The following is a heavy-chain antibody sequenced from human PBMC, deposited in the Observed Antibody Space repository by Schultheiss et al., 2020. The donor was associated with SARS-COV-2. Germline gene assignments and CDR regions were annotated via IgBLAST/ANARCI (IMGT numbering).Heavy chain of an antibody. V-gene: IGHV4-34*01. CDR3: ARSVGANLFDY. CDR2: INHSGST. D-gene: IGHD1-26*01. J-gene: IGHJ4*02. CDR1: GGSFSGYY. Sequence: SETLSLTCAVYGGSFSGYYWSWIRQPPGKGLEWIGEINHSGSTNYNPSLKSRVTISVDTSKNQFSLKLSSVTAADTAVYYCARSVGANLFDYWGQGTLVTVSS.